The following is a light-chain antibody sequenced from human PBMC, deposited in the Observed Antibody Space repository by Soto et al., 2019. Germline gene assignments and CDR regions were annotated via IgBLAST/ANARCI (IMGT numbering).Light chain of an antibody. J-gene: IGLJ2*01. CDR3: SSYAGGTNLL. Sequence: QSALTQPPSASGSPGQSVTISCTGTSNDVGGYNFVSWYQQHPGKAPKLMIYEVTKRPSGVPDRFSGSRSGNSASLTVSGLQAEDEADYYCSSYAGGTNLLFGGGTQLTVL. CDR1: SNDVGGYNF. CDR2: EVT. V-gene: IGLV2-8*01.